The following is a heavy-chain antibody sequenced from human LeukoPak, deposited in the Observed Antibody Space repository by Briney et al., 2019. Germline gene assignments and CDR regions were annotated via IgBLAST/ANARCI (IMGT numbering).Heavy chain of an antibody. J-gene: IGHJ4*02. CDR1: GDNVSSNSAA. CDR3: TRGETGVGTSFDY. V-gene: IGHV6-1*01. CDR2: TYYTYKWYN. Sequence: SQTLSLTCPISGDNVSSNSAAWNWIRQSPSRGLDWLGRTYYTYKWYNDYAVSVKSRIPISPDPSKNQLSLQLNSVTPEDTAVYYCTRGETGVGTSFDYWGQGTLVTVSS. D-gene: IGHD3-10*01.